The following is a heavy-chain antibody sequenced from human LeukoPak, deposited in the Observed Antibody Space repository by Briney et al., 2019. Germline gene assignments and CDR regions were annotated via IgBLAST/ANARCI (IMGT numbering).Heavy chain of an antibody. V-gene: IGHV1-69*13. CDR1: GGTFSSYA. CDR2: IIPIFGTA. CDR3: ARWIRGYCSSTSCRSYNWFDP. D-gene: IGHD2-2*01. Sequence: PVKVSCKASGGTFSSYAISWVRQAPGQGLEWMGGIIPIFGTANYAQKFQGRVTITADESTSTAYMELSSLRSEDTAVYYCARWIRGYCSSTSCRSYNWFDPWGQGTLVTVSS. J-gene: IGHJ5*02.